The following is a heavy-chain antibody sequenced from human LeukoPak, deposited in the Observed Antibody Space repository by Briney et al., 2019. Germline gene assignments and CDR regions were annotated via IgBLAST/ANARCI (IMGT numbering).Heavy chain of an antibody. J-gene: IGHJ5*02. D-gene: IGHD6-19*01. CDR1: GFTFSSYA. CDR3: ARVRRSGWGPANWFDP. CDR2: ISYDGSNK. Sequence: QPGGSLRLSCAASGFTFSSYAMHWVRQAPGKGLEWVAVISYDGSNKYYADSVKGRFTISRDNAKNSLYLQMNSLRAEDTAVYYCARVRRSGWGPANWFDPWGQGTLVTVSS. V-gene: IGHV3-30-3*01.